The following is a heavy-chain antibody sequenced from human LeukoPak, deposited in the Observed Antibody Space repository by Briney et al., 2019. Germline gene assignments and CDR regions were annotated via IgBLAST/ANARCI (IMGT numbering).Heavy chain of an antibody. CDR2: ILYTGST. J-gene: IGHJ4*02. V-gene: IGHV4-59*08. D-gene: IGHD6-13*01. Sequence: SETLSLTCTVSGASMTSYHWFWIRHPPGKGLEWIGHILYTGSTTYNPSLKSRLTISIDTSKNQFSLRLTSVTAADTAMYYCARYGTTWYAIDSWGQGTLVTVSS. CDR1: GASMTSYH. CDR3: ARYGTTWYAIDS.